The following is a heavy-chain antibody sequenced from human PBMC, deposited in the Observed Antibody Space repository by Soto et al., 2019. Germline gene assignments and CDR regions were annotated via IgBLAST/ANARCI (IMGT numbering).Heavy chain of an antibody. V-gene: IGHV4-34*01. J-gene: IGHJ4*02. CDR2: INHSGST. CDR1: GGSFSGYY. Sequence: NPSETLSLTCAVYGGSFSGYYWSWIRQPPGKGLEWIGEINHSGSTNYNPSLKSRVTISVDTSKNQFSLKLSSVTAADTAVYYCARARGGRIVVVVAATRTYYFDYWGQGTLVTVSS. CDR3: ARARGGRIVVVVAATRTYYFDY. D-gene: IGHD2-15*01.